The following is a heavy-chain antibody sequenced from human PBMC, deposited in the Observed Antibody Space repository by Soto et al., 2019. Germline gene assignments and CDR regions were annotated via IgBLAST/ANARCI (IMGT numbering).Heavy chain of an antibody. CDR1: GDTFSNSA. V-gene: IGHV1-69*01. D-gene: IGHD4-17*01. CDR2: IIPIYGAG. CDR3: ARARAVTTRAFDN. Sequence: QVQLVQSGAEVKKPGSSVKVSCTASGDTFSNSAINWVRQAPGQGLEWMGGIIPIYGAGNSAQKFQGRVTITADDSSRTVYMELTNLRPEDTAIYYCARARAVTTRAFDNWGQGTLVTVSS. J-gene: IGHJ4*02.